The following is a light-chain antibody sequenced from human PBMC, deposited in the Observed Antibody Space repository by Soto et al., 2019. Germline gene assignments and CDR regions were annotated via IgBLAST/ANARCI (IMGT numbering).Light chain of an antibody. V-gene: IGLV2-18*02. CDR2: EVS. Sequence: QSALTQPPSVSGSPGQSVTISCTGTSSDVGSYDRVSWHQQPPGTAPKLMIYEVSNRPSGVPDRFSGSKSGNTASLTISGLQVEDEADYYCSSYTSSSTVVFGGGTKVTVL. CDR1: SSDVGSYDR. CDR3: SSYTSSSTVV. J-gene: IGLJ2*01.